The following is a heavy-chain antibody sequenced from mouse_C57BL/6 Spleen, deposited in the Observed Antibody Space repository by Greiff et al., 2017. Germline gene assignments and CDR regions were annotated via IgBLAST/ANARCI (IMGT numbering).Heavy chain of an antibody. CDR3: ARTLLRHFDY. V-gene: IGHV1-54*01. Sequence: QVQLKESGAELVRPGTSVKVSCKASGYAFTNYLIEWVKQRPGQGLEWIGVINPGSGGTNYNEKFKGKATLTADKSSSTAYMQLSSLTSEDSAVYFCARTLLRHFDYWGQGTTLTVSS. CDR2: INPGSGGT. D-gene: IGHD6-1*01. CDR1: GYAFTNYL. J-gene: IGHJ2*01.